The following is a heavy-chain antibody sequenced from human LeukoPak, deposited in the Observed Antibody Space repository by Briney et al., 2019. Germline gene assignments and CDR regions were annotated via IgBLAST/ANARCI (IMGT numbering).Heavy chain of an antibody. CDR1: GGTFSNYA. V-gene: IGHV1-69*04. CDR3: ARVAEMRRSGGSYYFDY. CDR2: IIPVLGIA. Sequence: SVKVSCKASGGTFSNYAISWVRQAPGQGLEWMGRIIPVLGIANYAQKFQGRVTITADKSTSTAYMELSSLRSEDTAVYYCARVAEMRRSGGSYYFDYWGQGTLVTVSS. D-gene: IGHD2-15*01. J-gene: IGHJ4*02.